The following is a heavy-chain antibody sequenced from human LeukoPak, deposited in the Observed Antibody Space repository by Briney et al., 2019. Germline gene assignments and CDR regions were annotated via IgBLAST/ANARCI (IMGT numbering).Heavy chain of an antibody. J-gene: IGHJ4*01. V-gene: IGHV3-7*01. CDR1: GFTFSSYW. CDR3: ARDGTAPGLYFDL. D-gene: IGHD6-13*01. Sequence: GWSLRLSCAVSGFTFSSYWMNWVRQAPGKGLEWVASIRQDGGEKSYVDSVKGRFTISRDNTKNSLYLQINSLRAEDTAMYYCARDGTAPGLYFDLWGQGTLVTVSS. CDR2: IRQDGGEK.